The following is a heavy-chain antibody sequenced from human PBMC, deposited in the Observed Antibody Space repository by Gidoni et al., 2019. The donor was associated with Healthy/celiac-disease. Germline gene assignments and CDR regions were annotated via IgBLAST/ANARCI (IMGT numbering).Heavy chain of an antibody. V-gene: IGHV3-21*01. Sequence: EVQLVESGGGLVKPGGSLRLSCAASGFPFGGYRVHWVRQAPGKGLEWVSSISSSSSYIYYADSVKGRFTISRDNAKNSLYLQMNSLRAEDTAVYYCARGAPGEMATIRLIGGSDYWGQGTLVTVSS. CDR2: ISSSSSYI. CDR1: GFPFGGYR. D-gene: IGHD5-12*01. J-gene: IGHJ4*02. CDR3: ARGAPGEMATIRLIGGSDY.